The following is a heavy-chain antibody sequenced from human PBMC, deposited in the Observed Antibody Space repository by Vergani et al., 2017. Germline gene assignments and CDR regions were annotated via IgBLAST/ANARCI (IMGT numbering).Heavy chain of an antibody. CDR2: IYWNDDK. D-gene: IGHD5-12*01. CDR1: GFSLSTSGVG. Sequence: QITLKESGPTLVKPTQTLTLTCTFSGFSLSTSGVGVGWIRQPPGKALEWLALIYWNDDKRYSPSLKSRLTITKDTSKNQVVLTITNMDPVDTSTYYCAHTIVATIEDNYYYYGMDGWGQGTTVTVSS. CDR3: AHTIVATIEDNYYYYGMDG. V-gene: IGHV2-5*01. J-gene: IGHJ6*02.